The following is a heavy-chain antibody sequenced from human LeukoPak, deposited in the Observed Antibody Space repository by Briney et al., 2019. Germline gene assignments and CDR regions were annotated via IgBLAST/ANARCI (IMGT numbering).Heavy chain of an antibody. Sequence: GASVKVSCKASGYTFTGYYMHLVRQAPGQGLEWMGRINPNSGGTNYAQKFQGRVTMTRDTSISTAYMELSRLRSDDTAVYYCARGSMMTFGGVIAYFDYWGQGTLVTVSS. V-gene: IGHV1-2*06. CDR2: INPNSGGT. J-gene: IGHJ4*02. D-gene: IGHD3-16*02. CDR1: GYTFTGYY. CDR3: ARGSMMTFGGVIAYFDY.